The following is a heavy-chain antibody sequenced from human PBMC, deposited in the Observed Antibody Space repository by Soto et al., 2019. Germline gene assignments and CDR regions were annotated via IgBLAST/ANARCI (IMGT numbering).Heavy chain of an antibody. CDR3: ARTDCSSTSCYNYYYYGLDV. Sequence: EASVKVPCKTSGYSFTKYGLHWVRQAPGQRLEWMGWINPGNGDTKYSQKFQGRVTITRDTSATTAYMELSSLRSEDSAVFYCARTDCSSTSCYNYYYYGLDVWGKGTKATVSS. V-gene: IGHV1-3*01. CDR2: INPGNGDT. D-gene: IGHD2-2*01. CDR1: GYSFTKYG. J-gene: IGHJ6*04.